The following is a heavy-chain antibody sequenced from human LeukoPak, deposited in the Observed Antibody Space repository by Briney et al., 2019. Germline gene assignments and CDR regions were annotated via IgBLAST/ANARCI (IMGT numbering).Heavy chain of an antibody. V-gene: IGHV4-59*01. D-gene: IGHD4-17*01. CDR1: GGSISSYY. Sequence: KPSETLSLTCTVSGGSISSYYWSWIRQPPGKGLEWIGYIYYSGSTNYNPSLKSRVTISVDTSKNQFSLKLSSVTAADTAVYYCARFSAYGDYTFDYWGQGTLVTVSS. CDR3: ARFSAYGDYTFDY. CDR2: IYYSGST. J-gene: IGHJ4*02.